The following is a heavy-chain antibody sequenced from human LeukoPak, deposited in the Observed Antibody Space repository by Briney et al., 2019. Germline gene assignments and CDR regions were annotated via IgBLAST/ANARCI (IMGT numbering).Heavy chain of an antibody. D-gene: IGHD3-3*01. V-gene: IGHV4-59*01. Sequence: KPSGTLSLTCTVSGGSISSYYWSWIRQPPGKGLEWIGYIYYSGSTNYNPSLKSRVTISVDTSKNQFSLKLSSVTAADTAVYYCAREPITIFGVVKGPDAFDIWGQGTMVTVSS. CDR1: GGSISSYY. CDR2: IYYSGST. CDR3: AREPITIFGVVKGPDAFDI. J-gene: IGHJ3*02.